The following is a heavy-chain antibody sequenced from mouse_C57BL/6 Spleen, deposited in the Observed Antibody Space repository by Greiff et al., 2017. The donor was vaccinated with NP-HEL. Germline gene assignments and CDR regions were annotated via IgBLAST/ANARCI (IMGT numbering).Heavy chain of an antibody. CDR3: AYGNSYAMGY. J-gene: IGHJ4*01. CDR1: GFNIKDYY. V-gene: IGHV14-1*01. CDR2: IDPEDGDN. Sequence: VQLQQSGAELVRPGASVKLSCTASGFNIKDYYMHWVKQRPEQGLEWIGRIDPEDGDNEYAPKFQGKATMTADTSSTTAYLQLSSLTSEDTAVYYCAYGNSYAMGYWGQGTSVTVSS. D-gene: IGHD2-1*01.